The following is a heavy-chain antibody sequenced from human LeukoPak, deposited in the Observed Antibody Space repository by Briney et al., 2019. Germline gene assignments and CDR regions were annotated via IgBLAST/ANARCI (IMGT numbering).Heavy chain of an antibody. CDR1: GFTFSSYW. V-gene: IGHV3-7*05. Sequence: AGGSLRLSCAASGFTFSSYWMSWVRQAPGKGLEWVANIMQDGSEKYYVDSVKGRFTISRNNAKNSLYLQMNSLRAEDTAVYYCARDSCSTTTCYRYFDYWGQGTLVTVSS. CDR3: ARDSCSTTTCYRYFDY. CDR2: IMQDGSEK. J-gene: IGHJ4*02. D-gene: IGHD2-2*02.